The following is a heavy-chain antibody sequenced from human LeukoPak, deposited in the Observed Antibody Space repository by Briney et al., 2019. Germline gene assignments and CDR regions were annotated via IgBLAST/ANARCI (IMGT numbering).Heavy chain of an antibody. Sequence: GRSLRLSCAASGFTFSNYGMHWVRQAPGKGLEWVAVISYDGSNKYYADSVKGRFTISRDDSKNTLYLQMNSLKTEDTAVYYCTTDGGRKSRVYYFDYWGQGTLVTVSS. V-gene: IGHV3-30*03. CDR1: GFTFSNYG. D-gene: IGHD3-16*01. CDR2: ISYDGSNK. CDR3: TTDGGRKSRVYYFDY. J-gene: IGHJ4*02.